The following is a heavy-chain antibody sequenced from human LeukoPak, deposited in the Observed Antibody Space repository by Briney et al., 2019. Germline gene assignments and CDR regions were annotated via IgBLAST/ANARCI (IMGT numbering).Heavy chain of an antibody. Sequence: PGGSLRLSCAASGFTFSGYAMSWVRQAPGKGLEWVSAISGSGGSTYYADSVKGRFTISRDNSKNTLYLQMNSLRAEDTAVYYCAKDGHSSGWYVYYYYYYMDVWGKGTTVTVSS. CDR1: GFTFSGYA. J-gene: IGHJ6*03. V-gene: IGHV3-23*01. CDR2: ISGSGGST. CDR3: AKDGHSSGWYVYYYYYYMDV. D-gene: IGHD6-19*01.